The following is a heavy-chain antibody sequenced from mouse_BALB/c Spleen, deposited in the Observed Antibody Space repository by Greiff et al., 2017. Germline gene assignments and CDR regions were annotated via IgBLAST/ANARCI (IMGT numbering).Heavy chain of an antibody. V-gene: IGHV5-6-3*01. CDR1: GFTFSSYG. D-gene: IGHD2-2*01. CDR2: INSNGGST. J-gene: IGHJ2*01. Sequence: EVKLMESGGGLVQPGGSLKLSCAASGFTFSSYGMSWVRQTPDKRLELVATINSNGGSTYYPDSVKGRFTISRDNAKNTLYLQMSSLKSEDTAMYYCARDRENGYDSDYFDYWGQGTTLTVSS. CDR3: ARDRENGYDSDYFDY.